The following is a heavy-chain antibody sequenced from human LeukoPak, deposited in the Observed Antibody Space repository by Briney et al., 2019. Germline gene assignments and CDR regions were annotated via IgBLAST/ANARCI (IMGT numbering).Heavy chain of an antibody. J-gene: IGHJ4*02. CDR3: ARDLDYRFDS. Sequence: GGSLRLSCAASGFTVTNSYMTWVRQAPGKGLEWVAFIYKDGTTSYADSVKGRFTISRDNSKNTLYLQMSSLRAEDTAVYYCARDLDYRFDSWGQGTLVTVSS. CDR2: IYKDGTT. CDR1: GFTVTNSY. V-gene: IGHV3-66*01. D-gene: IGHD3/OR15-3a*01.